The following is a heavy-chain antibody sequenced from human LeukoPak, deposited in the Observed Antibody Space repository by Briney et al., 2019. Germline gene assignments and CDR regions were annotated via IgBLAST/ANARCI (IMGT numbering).Heavy chain of an antibody. Sequence: GRALRLSYAASGFTFSSYAMHWVRQAPGKGLEWVAVISYDGSNKYYADSAKGRFTISRDNSKNTLYLQMNSLRAEDTAVYYCARDRPGALRYCSGGSCYGGIEYWGQGTLVSVSS. CDR1: GFTFSSYA. V-gene: IGHV3-30*04. CDR3: ARDRPGALRYCSGGSCYGGIEY. CDR2: ISYDGSNK. D-gene: IGHD2-15*01. J-gene: IGHJ4*02.